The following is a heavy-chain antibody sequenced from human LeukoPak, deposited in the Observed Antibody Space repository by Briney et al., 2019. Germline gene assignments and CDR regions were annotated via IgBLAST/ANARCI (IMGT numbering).Heavy chain of an antibody. CDR3: ARRERQVSLLWFGEFDY. CDR1: GGSISSSSYY. D-gene: IGHD3-10*01. Sequence: SETLSLTCTVSGGSISSSSYYWGWIRQPPGKGLEWIGSIYYSGSTYYNPSLKSRVTISVDTSKNQFSLKLSSVTAADTAVYYCARRERQVSLLWFGEFDYWGQGTLVTVSS. J-gene: IGHJ4*02. V-gene: IGHV4-39*01. CDR2: IYYSGST.